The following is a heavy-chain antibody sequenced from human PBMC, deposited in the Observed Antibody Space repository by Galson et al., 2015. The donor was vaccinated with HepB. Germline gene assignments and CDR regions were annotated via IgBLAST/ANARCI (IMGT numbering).Heavy chain of an antibody. CDR1: GGTFSMYA. CDR3: ADHRSSSIGEGYYYYGMDV. CDR2: LIAMFGTA. Sequence: SVKVSCKASGGTFSMYAISWVRQAPGQGLEWMGGLIAMFGTASYAQRFQGRVTISADKSTTTVYMELRSLTYEDTAVYFCADHRSSSIGEGYYYYGMDVWGQGTTVTVSS. D-gene: IGHD6-6*01. V-gene: IGHV1-69*06. J-gene: IGHJ6*02.